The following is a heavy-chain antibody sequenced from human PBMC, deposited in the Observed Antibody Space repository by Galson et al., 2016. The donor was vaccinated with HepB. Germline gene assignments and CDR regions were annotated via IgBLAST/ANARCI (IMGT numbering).Heavy chain of an antibody. Sequence: SVKVSCKASGYTFINYFLHWVRQAPGQGPEWMGIINPYSGGSANFAQKFQGRVSMTSDRSTSTVYMELSSLRSEDTAVYYCARDNGYSYGYWDYWGQGTLVTGSS. J-gene: IGHJ4*02. CDR2: INPYSGGSA. V-gene: IGHV1-46*01. CDR3: ARDNGYSYGYWDY. CDR1: GYTFINYF. D-gene: IGHD5-18*01.